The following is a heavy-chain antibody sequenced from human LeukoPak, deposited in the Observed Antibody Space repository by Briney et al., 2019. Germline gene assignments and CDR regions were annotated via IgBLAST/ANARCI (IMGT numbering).Heavy chain of an antibody. J-gene: IGHJ3*02. Sequence: PSETLSLTCTVSGGSISSYYWSWIRQPPGKGREWIGYVYYSGSGHYNPSLKSRVTISVDTSKSQFSLKLSSVTAADTAVYYCASAIFVENAFDIWGQGTMVTVSS. D-gene: IGHD3-3*01. V-gene: IGHV4-59*01. CDR1: GGSISSYY. CDR3: ASAIFVENAFDI. CDR2: VYYSGSG.